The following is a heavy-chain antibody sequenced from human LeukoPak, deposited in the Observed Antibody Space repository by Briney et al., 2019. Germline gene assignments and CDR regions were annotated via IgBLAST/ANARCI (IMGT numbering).Heavy chain of an antibody. CDR1: GYTLTAYY. D-gene: IGHD2-15*01. Sequence: ASVKVSCKASGYTLTAYYICWVRQAPGQGLEWMGRLNPNSGGTDYAQNFQGRVTMTSDTSISTAYMALSRLRSDDTAVYYCARGYCSGGTCYLVENWLDPWGQGTLVTVSS. J-gene: IGHJ5*02. CDR3: ARGYCSGGTCYLVENWLDP. CDR2: LNPNSGGT. V-gene: IGHV1-2*06.